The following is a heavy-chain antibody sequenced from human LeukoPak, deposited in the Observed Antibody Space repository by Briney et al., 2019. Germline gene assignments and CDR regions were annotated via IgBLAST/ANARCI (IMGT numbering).Heavy chain of an antibody. V-gene: IGHV1-69*13. CDR3: ATGLETGTSYYYYMDV. CDR1: GGTFSVYA. D-gene: IGHD1-1*01. CDR2: VIPIFGTA. J-gene: IGHJ6*03. Sequence: SVKVSCKASGGTFSVYAISWVRQAPGQGLEWMGGVIPIFGTANYAPKFQGRVTITADESTSTAYMELSSLRFEDTAVYYCATGLETGTSYYYYMDVWGKGTTVTVSS.